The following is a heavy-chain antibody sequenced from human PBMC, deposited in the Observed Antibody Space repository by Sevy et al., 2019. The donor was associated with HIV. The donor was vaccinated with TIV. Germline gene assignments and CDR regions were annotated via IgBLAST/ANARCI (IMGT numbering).Heavy chain of an antibody. D-gene: IGHD3-22*01. J-gene: IGHJ4*02. Sequence: ASVKVCCKVTGYTLTGFSMHWVRQTPGKGLEWMGTFDPEDGETIYAQKFQGRVIMTEDTSADTAHMDLSSLTSEDTAVYYCATTKDYYDSSGYPFDYRGQGTLVTVSS. V-gene: IGHV1-24*01. CDR3: ATTKDYYDSSGYPFDY. CDR1: GYTLTGFS. CDR2: FDPEDGET.